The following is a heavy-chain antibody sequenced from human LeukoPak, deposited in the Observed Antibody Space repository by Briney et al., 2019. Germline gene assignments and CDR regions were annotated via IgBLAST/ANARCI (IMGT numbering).Heavy chain of an antibody. CDR3: ARDPSGSGSYYMSPGDY. Sequence: AASVKVSCKASGGTFSSYAISWVRQAPGQGLEWMGGTIPIFGTANYAQKFQGRVTITADKSTSTAYMELSSLRSEDTAVYYCARDPSGSGSYYMSPGDYWGQGTLVTVSS. CDR1: GGTFSSYA. CDR2: TIPIFGTA. D-gene: IGHD3-10*01. V-gene: IGHV1-69*06. J-gene: IGHJ4*02.